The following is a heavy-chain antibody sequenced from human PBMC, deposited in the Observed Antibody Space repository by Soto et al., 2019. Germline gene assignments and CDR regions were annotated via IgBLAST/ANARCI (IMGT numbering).Heavy chain of an antibody. CDR1: GFTFSSYA. Sequence: GGSLRLSCAASGFTFSSYAMHWVRQAPGKGLEWVALISYDGSDKDYADSVKGRFTISRDNSRNTLFLQMNSLRAEDTAVYYCAREYYYGSGPWYWGQGTLVTVSS. CDR2: ISYDGSDK. D-gene: IGHD3-10*01. J-gene: IGHJ4*02. V-gene: IGHV3-30-3*01. CDR3: AREYYYGSGPWY.